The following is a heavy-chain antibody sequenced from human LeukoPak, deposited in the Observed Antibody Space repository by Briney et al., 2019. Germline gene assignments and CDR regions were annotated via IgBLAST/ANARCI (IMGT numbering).Heavy chain of an antibody. Sequence: PGGSLRLSCAASGFTFSSYAMHWVRQAPGKGLEWVAVISDDGRNKNYADSVKGRFTISRDSSNNTLYLQMNSLRAEDTGVYFCAKDRETTASGTFDFRGQGTLVTVSS. J-gene: IGHJ4*02. CDR3: AKDRETTASGTFDF. D-gene: IGHD6-13*01. CDR1: GFTFSSYA. V-gene: IGHV3-30*01. CDR2: ISDDGRNK.